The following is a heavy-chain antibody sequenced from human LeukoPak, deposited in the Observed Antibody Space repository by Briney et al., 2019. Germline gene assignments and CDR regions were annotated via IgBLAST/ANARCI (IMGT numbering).Heavy chain of an antibody. V-gene: IGHV3-7*01. J-gene: IGHJ4*02. CDR2: IRQDGSEK. Sequence: GGSLRLSCAASRFTFSNYWMSWVRQAPVKGLEWVANIRQDGSEKYYVASVKGRLTISRDNAKNSLYLQMNSLRAEDTAVYYCASSRLLDYWGQGTLVTVSS. CDR1: RFTFSNYW. CDR3: ASSRLLDY. D-gene: IGHD4-17*01.